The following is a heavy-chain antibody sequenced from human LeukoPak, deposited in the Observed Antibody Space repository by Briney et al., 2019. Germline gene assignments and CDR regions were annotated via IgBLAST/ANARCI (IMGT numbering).Heavy chain of an antibody. CDR2: ISSSGSTI. Sequence: PGGSLRLSCAASGFTFSDYYMSWIRQAPGKGLEWVSYISSSGSTIYYADSVKGRFTISRDNAKNSLYLQMNSLRAEDTAVYYCAREHRDSRYWFDPWGQGTLVTVSS. CDR3: AREHRDSRYWFDP. J-gene: IGHJ5*02. CDR1: GFTFSDYY. V-gene: IGHV3-11*04. D-gene: IGHD3-22*01.